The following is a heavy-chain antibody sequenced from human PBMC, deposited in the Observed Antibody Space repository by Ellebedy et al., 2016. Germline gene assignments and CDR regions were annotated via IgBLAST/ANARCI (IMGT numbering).Heavy chain of an antibody. Sequence: SETLSLTXTVSGGSVSSGSYYWSWIRQPPGKGLEWIGYIYYSGNTNYNPSLKSRVTISVDTSKNQFSLKLSSVTAADTAVYYCASSIAVAGLQYYYYYGMDVWGQGTTVTVSS. CDR1: GGSVSSGSYY. CDR3: ASSIAVAGLQYYYYYGMDV. D-gene: IGHD6-19*01. V-gene: IGHV4-61*01. CDR2: IYYSGNT. J-gene: IGHJ6*02.